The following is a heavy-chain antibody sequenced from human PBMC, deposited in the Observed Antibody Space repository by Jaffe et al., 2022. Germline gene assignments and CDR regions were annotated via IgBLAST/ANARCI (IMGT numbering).Heavy chain of an antibody. J-gene: IGHJ1*01. Sequence: EVQLVESGGGLVQPGGSLRLSCAASGFTFSSYSMNWVRQAPGKGLEWVSYISSSSSTIYYADSVKGRFTISRDNAKNSLYLQMNSLRAEDTAVYYCARDRGYCSGGSCRTSEYFQHWGQGTLVTVSS. CDR2: ISSSSSTI. CDR3: ARDRGYCSGGSCRTSEYFQH. D-gene: IGHD2-15*01. V-gene: IGHV3-48*01. CDR1: GFTFSSYS.